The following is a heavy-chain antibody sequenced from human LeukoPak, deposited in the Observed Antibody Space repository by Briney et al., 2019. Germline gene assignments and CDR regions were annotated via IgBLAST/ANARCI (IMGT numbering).Heavy chain of an antibody. CDR2: IYYSGST. J-gene: IGHJ4*02. V-gene: IGHV4-39*07. D-gene: IGHD7-27*01. CDR3: ARFSPRAMGNYLDF. Sequence: SETLSLTCTVSGGSINSSSYYWGWIRQPPGKGLEWIGSIYYSGSTYYNPSLKSRVTISVDTSKNQFSLKLSSVTAADTAVYYCARFSPRAMGNYLDFWGQGTLVTVSS. CDR1: GGSINSSSYY.